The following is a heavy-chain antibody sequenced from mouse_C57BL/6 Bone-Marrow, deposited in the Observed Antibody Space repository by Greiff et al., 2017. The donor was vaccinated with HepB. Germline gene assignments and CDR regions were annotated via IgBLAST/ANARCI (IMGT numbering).Heavy chain of an antibody. D-gene: IGHD2-5*01. CDR2: IYPGDGDT. Sequence: VQLQQSGPELVKPGASVKISCKASGYAFSSSWMNWVKQRPGKGLEWIGRIYPGDGDTNYNGKFKGKATLTADKSSSTAYMQLSSLTSEDSAVYFCAREDYYSNAWFAYWGQGTLVTVSA. CDR3: AREDYYSNAWFAY. V-gene: IGHV1-82*01. CDR1: GYAFSSSW. J-gene: IGHJ3*01.